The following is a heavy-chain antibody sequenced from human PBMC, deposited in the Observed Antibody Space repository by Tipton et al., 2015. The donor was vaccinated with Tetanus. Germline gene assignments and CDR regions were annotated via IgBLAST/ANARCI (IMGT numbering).Heavy chain of an antibody. J-gene: IGHJ4*02. D-gene: IGHD2/OR15-2a*01. CDR1: GASFSSGDYY. V-gene: IGHV4-30-4*08. CDR3: ARGAGFLGLTHDF. Sequence: TLSLTCTVSGASFSSGDYYWSWIRKPPGKDLVWIGYIYQTGTTYYNPSLKGRVTISMDRSNTQFSLRLDSLTAADTAVYYCARGAGFLGLTHDFWGRGTLVSVSS. CDR2: IYQTGTT.